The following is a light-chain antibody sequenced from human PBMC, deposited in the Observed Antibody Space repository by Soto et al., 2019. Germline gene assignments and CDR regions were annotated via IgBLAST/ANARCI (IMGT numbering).Light chain of an antibody. V-gene: IGLV2-14*01. CDR3: SSYTSSSTPYV. CDR2: EVS. Sequence: QSALTQPASVSGSPGQSITISCTGTSSDVGGYKYVSWYQQHPGKAPKLMIYEVSNRPSGVSNRFSGPKSGNTASLTISGLQAEDEADYYCSSYTSSSTPYVFGTGTKLTVL. CDR1: SSDVGGYKY. J-gene: IGLJ1*01.